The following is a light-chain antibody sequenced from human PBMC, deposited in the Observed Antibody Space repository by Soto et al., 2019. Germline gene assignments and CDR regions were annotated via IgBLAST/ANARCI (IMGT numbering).Light chain of an antibody. CDR3: QQYNSYQYA. Sequence: DIQMTQSPSTLSASVGDRVTITCRASQRISSWLAWYQQKPGKAPKLLIYDASSLESGVPSRFSGSGSGTEFTLTISRLQPDDFAAYYCQQYNSYQYAFGQGTNLGIK. CDR1: QRISSW. CDR2: DAS. J-gene: IGKJ2*01. V-gene: IGKV1-5*01.